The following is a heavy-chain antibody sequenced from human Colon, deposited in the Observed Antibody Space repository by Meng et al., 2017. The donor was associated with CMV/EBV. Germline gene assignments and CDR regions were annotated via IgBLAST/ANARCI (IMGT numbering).Heavy chain of an antibody. D-gene: IGHD3-10*01. V-gene: IGHV3-23*03. CDR2: IGSGGNSA. CDR1: GFTFPSYA. CDR3: ARGGHYGA. J-gene: IGHJ5*02. Sequence: GGSLRLSCAGSGFTFPSYAMGWVRQAPGKGLEWLSFIGSGGNSAYYADSVKGRFTVSRDNSKATLYLEMNSLRLEDTALYYCARGGHYGAWGQGTLVTVSS.